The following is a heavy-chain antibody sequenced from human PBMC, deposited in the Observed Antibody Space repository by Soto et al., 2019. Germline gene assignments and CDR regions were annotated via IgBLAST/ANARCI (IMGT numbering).Heavy chain of an antibody. CDR2: IYPGDSDT. D-gene: IGHD2-15*01. CDR3: ARVLGYCSGGSCYSFSYYGMDV. V-gene: IGHV5-51*01. Sequence: GESLKISCKGSEYSFTSYWIGWVRQMPGKGLEWMGFIYPGDSDTRYSPSFQGQVTISADKSISTAYLQWSSLKASDTAMYYCARVLGYCSGGSCYSFSYYGMDVWGPGTTVTVSS. CDR1: EYSFTSYW. J-gene: IGHJ6*02.